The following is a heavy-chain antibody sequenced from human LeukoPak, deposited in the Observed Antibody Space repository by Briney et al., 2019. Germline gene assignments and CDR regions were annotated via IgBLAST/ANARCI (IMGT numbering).Heavy chain of an antibody. V-gene: IGHV3-30*02. CDR3: AKGEGNQWELLVYFDY. Sequence: PGGSLRLSCAASGFTFSSYGMHWVRQAPGKGLEWVAFIRYDGSNKYYADSVKGRFTISRDNSKNTLYLQMNSLRAEDTAVYYCAKGEGNQWELLVYFDYWGQGTLVTVSS. J-gene: IGHJ4*02. CDR2: IRYDGSNK. CDR1: GFTFSSYG. D-gene: IGHD1-26*01.